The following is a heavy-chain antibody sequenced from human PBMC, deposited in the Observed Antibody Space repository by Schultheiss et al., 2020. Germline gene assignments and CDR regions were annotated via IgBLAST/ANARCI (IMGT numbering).Heavy chain of an antibody. Sequence: GGSLRLSCAASGFTFSSYAMSWVRQAPGKGLEWVSSISSSSSYIYYADSVKGRFTISRDNAKNSLYLHMNSLRAEDTAVYYCARFPAAAGHDRDSWGRGTLVTVSS. V-gene: IGHV3-21*01. CDR2: ISSSSSYI. D-gene: IGHD6-13*01. J-gene: IGHJ5*01. CDR1: GFTFSSYA. CDR3: ARFPAAAGHDRDS.